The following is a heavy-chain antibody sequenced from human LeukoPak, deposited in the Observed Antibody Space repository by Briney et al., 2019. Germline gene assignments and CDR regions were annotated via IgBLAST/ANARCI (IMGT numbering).Heavy chain of an antibody. CDR3: ARGPLTSWFDP. CDR1: GGSISSDY. Sequence: SETLSLTCTVSGGSISSDYWSWIRQPAGKGLEWIGRIYTSGSTNYNPSLKSRVTMSVDTSKNQFPLKLSSVTAADTAVYYCARGPLTSWFDPWGQGTLVTVSS. V-gene: IGHV4-4*07. D-gene: IGHD1-1*01. J-gene: IGHJ5*02. CDR2: IYTSGST.